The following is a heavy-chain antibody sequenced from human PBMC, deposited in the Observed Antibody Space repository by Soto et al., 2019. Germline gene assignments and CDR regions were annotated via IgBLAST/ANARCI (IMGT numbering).Heavy chain of an antibody. V-gene: IGHV3-30-3*01. Sequence: GGSLRLSCAASGFTFSSYAMHWVRQAPGKGLEWVAVISYDGSNKYYADSVKGRFTISRDNSKNTLYLQMNSLRAEDTAVYYCARAFTGRVVVAVPYCMDVWGQGTTVTVSS. D-gene: IGHD2-15*01. J-gene: IGHJ6*02. CDR1: GFTFSSYA. CDR2: ISYDGSNK. CDR3: ARAFTGRVVVAVPYCMDV.